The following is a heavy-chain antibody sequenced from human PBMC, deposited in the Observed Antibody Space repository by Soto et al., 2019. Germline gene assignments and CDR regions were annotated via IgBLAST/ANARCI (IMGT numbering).Heavy chain of an antibody. J-gene: IGHJ3*02. CDR2: INAGNGNT. D-gene: IGHD6-19*01. V-gene: IGHV1-3*01. CDR3: ARSSSGPPPDVFDI. CDR1: GYTFTSYA. Sequence: ASVKVSCKASGYTFTSYAMHWVRQAPGQRLEWMGWINAGNGNTKYSQKLQGRVTMTTDTSTSTAYMELRSLRSDDTAVYYCARSSSGPPPDVFDIWGQGTMVTVSS.